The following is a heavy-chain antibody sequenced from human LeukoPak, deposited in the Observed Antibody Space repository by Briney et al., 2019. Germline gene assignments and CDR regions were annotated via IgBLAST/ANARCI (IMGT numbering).Heavy chain of an antibody. Sequence: SETLSLTCTVSGGSISSYYWSWIRQPPGKGLEWIGYIYYSGSTNYNPSLKSRVTISVDTSKNQFSLKLSSVTAADTAVYYCARDARRYYDFWSGQYYYYYMDVWGKGTTVTVSS. CDR2: IYYSGST. J-gene: IGHJ6*03. V-gene: IGHV4-59*01. CDR1: GGSISSYY. CDR3: ARDARRYYDFWSGQYYYYYMDV. D-gene: IGHD3-3*01.